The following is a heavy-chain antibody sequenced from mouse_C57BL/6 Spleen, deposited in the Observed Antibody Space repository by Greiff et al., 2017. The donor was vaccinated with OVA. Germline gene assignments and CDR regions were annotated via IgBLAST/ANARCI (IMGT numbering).Heavy chain of an antibody. Sequence: VKLLESGAELVRPGASVTLSCKASGYTFTDYEMHWVKQTPVHGLEWIGAIDPETGGTAYNQKFKGKAILTADKSSSTAYMELRSLTSEDSAVYYCTSAYYYGSSYHWYFDVWGTGTTVTVSS. CDR2: IDPETGGT. V-gene: IGHV1-15*01. CDR1: GYTFTDYE. D-gene: IGHD1-1*01. CDR3: TSAYYYGSSYHWYFDV. J-gene: IGHJ1*03.